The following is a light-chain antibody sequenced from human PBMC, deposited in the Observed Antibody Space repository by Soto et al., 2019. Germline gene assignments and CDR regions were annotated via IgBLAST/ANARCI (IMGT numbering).Light chain of an antibody. Sequence: DIQMTQSPSTLSASVGDRVTITCRASQSISSWLAWYQQKPGKAPELLIYKASNLETGVPSRFSGSGSGTEFTLTISSLQPDDSATYYCQHYNSYLGTFGQGTKLEIK. CDR3: QHYNSYLGT. CDR1: QSISSW. J-gene: IGKJ2*01. V-gene: IGKV1-5*03. CDR2: KAS.